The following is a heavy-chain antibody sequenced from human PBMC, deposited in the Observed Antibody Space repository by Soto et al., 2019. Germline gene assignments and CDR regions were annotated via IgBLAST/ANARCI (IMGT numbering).Heavy chain of an antibody. CDR1: GFTFSSYA. CDR2: ISGSGGST. CDR3: AKGGSSGSWYLRELAY. D-gene: IGHD6-13*01. Sequence: EVQLLESGGGLVQPGGSLRLSCAASGFTFSSYAMSWVRQAPGKGLEWVSAISGSGGSTYYADSVKGRFTISRDNSKNTLYLQMKSLRAEDMAVYYCAKGGSSGSWYLRELAYWGQGTLVTVSS. V-gene: IGHV3-23*01. J-gene: IGHJ4*02.